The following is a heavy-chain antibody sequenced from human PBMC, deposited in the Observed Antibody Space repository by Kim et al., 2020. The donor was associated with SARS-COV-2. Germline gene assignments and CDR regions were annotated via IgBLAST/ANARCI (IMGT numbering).Heavy chain of an antibody. D-gene: IGHD3-3*01. Sequence: ASVKVSCKASGFTFTNYDINWVRQATGQGLEWMGWMNPKSGDTRYAQKFQGRVTMTRDTSITTAYMELRSLRSDDTAVYFCARGLGDYSFDDFPLCSSWG. CDR3: ARGLGDYSFDDFPLCSS. CDR2: MNPKSGDT. V-gene: IGHV1-8*01. J-gene: IGHJ5*01. CDR1: GFTFTNYD.